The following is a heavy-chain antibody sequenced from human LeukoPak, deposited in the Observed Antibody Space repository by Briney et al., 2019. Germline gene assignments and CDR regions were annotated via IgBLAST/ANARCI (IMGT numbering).Heavy chain of an antibody. V-gene: IGHV1-2*02. J-gene: IGHJ5*02. Sequence: VASVKVSCKASGYTFTGYYMHWVRQAPGQGLEWIGWINPNSGGTNYAQKFQGRVTMSRDTSISTAYMELSRMRSDDTAVYYCARDIAHCSGDMCYNIRFDPWGQGTLVTVSS. CDR1: GYTFTGYY. D-gene: IGHD2-15*01. CDR2: INPNSGGT. CDR3: ARDIAHCSGDMCYNIRFDP.